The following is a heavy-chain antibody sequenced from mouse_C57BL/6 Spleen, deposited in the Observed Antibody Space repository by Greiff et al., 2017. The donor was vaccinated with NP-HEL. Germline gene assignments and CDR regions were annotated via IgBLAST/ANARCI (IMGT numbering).Heavy chain of an antibody. Sequence: QVQLKQSGAGLAKPGASVKLSCKASGYTFTSYWMHWVKQRPGQGLEWIGYINPGGGYTKYNQKFKDKATLTADKASSTAYMQLSSLTYEDDEVYYCARSPPYYGSSCSWFADWGKGTLVTVSA. J-gene: IGHJ3*01. CDR2: INPGGGYT. V-gene: IGHV1-7*01. CDR3: ARSPPYYGSSCSWFAD. CDR1: GYTFTSYW. D-gene: IGHD1-1*01.